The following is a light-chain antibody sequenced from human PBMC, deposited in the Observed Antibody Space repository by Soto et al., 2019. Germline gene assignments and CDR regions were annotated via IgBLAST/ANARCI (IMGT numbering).Light chain of an antibody. CDR3: RKHNDYSAVT. J-gene: IGKJ2*01. Sequence: DIQMTQSPATLSASVGDRVTITCRASQNIGSSLAWYQHRPGKAPKLLIFDASTLKTGVPSRISGSGFGTAFTLNITGLQPDDFATYYCRKHNDYSAVTFDQGLKLEIK. V-gene: IGKV1-5*01. CDR2: DAS. CDR1: QNIGSS.